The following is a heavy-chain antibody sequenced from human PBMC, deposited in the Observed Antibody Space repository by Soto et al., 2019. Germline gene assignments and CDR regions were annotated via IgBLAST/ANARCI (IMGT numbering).Heavy chain of an antibody. Sequence: GASVKVSCKASGYTFTSYAMHWVRQAPGQRFEWMGWINAGNGNTKYSQKFQGRVTITRDTSASTAYMELSSLRSEDTAVYYCARSPGYCISTSCPYGMDVWGQGTTVTVSS. CDR2: INAGNGNT. V-gene: IGHV1-3*01. J-gene: IGHJ6*02. D-gene: IGHD2-2*01. CDR3: ARSPGYCISTSCPYGMDV. CDR1: GYTFTSYA.